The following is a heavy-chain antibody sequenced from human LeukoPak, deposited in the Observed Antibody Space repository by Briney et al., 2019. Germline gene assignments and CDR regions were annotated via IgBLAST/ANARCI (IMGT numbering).Heavy chain of an antibody. Sequence: ASVKVSCKVSGYTLTELSMHWVRQAPGKGLEWMGGFDPEDGETIYAQKFQGRVTMTEDTSTDTAYMELSSLRSEDTAVYYCATGWDYSSSSVLLDFWGQGTLVTVSS. D-gene: IGHD6-6*01. CDR2: FDPEDGET. V-gene: IGHV1-24*01. CDR1: GYTLTELS. CDR3: ATGWDYSSSSVLLDF. J-gene: IGHJ4*02.